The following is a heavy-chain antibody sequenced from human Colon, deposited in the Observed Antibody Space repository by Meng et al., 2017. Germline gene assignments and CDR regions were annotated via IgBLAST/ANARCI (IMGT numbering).Heavy chain of an antibody. J-gene: IGHJ4*02. CDR3: ARGGNIVMALAKPFDA. CDR2: INHRRTI. CDR1: GGSLTDYY. V-gene: IGHV4-34*01. Sequence: QVQPRPWGAGLFRPSETLSLTCPVYGGSLTDYYWRWIRQTLGKGLEWIGVINHRRTINYNPSLKSRVTISVDTSKNQILLKLTSVTAADTAKYYCARGGNIVMALAKPFDAWGQGTLVTVSS. D-gene: IGHD2-21*01.